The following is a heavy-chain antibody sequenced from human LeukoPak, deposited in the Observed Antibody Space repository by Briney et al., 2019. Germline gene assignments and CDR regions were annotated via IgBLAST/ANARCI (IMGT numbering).Heavy chain of an antibody. Sequence: GESLQISCKGSGSSFTSYGIGWVRQMPGKGLEWMGIIYPGDSDTRYSPSFQGQVTISADKSISTAYLQWSSLKASDTAMYYCARPHDYGDTDAFDIWGQVTMVTVSS. V-gene: IGHV5-51*01. CDR3: ARPHDYGDTDAFDI. D-gene: IGHD4-17*01. CDR1: GSSFTSYG. CDR2: IYPGDSDT. J-gene: IGHJ3*02.